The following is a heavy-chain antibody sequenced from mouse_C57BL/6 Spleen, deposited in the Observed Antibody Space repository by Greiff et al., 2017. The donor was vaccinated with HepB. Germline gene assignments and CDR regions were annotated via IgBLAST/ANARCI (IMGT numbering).Heavy chain of an antibody. J-gene: IGHJ2*01. CDR1: GYTFTSYW. CDR2: IDPSDSYT. Sequence: QVQLQQPGAELVKPGASVKLSCKASGYTFTSYWMQWVKQRPGQGLEWIGEIDPSDSYTNYNQKFKGKATLTVDTSSSTAYMQLSSLTSEDSAVYYCARKGGFYYGSSFPIDYWGQGTTLTVPS. D-gene: IGHD1-1*01. CDR3: ARKGGFYYGSSFPIDY. V-gene: IGHV1-50*01.